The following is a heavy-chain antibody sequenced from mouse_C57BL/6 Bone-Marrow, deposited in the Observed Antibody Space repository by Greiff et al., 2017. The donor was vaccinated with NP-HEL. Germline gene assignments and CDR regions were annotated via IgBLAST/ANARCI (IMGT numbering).Heavy chain of an antibody. Sequence: QVQLQQSGPGLVQPSQSLSITCTVSGFSLTSYGVHWVRQSPGKGLEWLGVIWSGGSTDYNAAFISRLSISKDNSKSQVFFKMNSLQADDTAIYYCARNPYDGYLYWFDYWGQGTTLTVSS. V-gene: IGHV2-2*01. CDR2: IWSGGST. CDR1: GFSLTSYG. D-gene: IGHD2-3*01. CDR3: ARNPYDGYLYWFDY. J-gene: IGHJ2*01.